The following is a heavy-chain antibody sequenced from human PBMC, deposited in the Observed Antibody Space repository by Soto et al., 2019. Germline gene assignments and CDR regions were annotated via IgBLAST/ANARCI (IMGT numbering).Heavy chain of an antibody. Sequence: GASVKVSCKASGYTFTGHYIHWVRRAPGQGLEWMGWISVYNGNTNYAQKLQGRVTMTTDTSTSTAYMELRTLRSDDTAVYYCVRDNDYRFDPWGQGTLVTVS. J-gene: IGHJ5*02. CDR1: GYTFTGHY. CDR2: ISVYNGNT. CDR3: VRDNDYRFDP. D-gene: IGHD4-17*01. V-gene: IGHV1-18*04.